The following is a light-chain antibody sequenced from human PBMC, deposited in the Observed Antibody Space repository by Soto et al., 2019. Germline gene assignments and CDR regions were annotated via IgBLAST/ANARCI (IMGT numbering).Light chain of an antibody. Sequence: QSALTQPASVSGSPGQSITISCTGTSSDVGSYNYVSWYQQHPGKAPKLMIFEVSNRPSGVSNRFSGSKSGNTASLTISGLQAEDEADYYGTSYTSSTYVFGTGTKLTVL. J-gene: IGLJ1*01. CDR3: TSYTSSTYV. CDR2: EVS. CDR1: SSDVGSYNY. V-gene: IGLV2-14*01.